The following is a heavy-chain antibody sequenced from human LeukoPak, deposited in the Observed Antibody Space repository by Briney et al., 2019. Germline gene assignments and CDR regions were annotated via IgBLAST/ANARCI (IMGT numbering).Heavy chain of an antibody. Sequence: GESLTLPCAASAFTFSSYAMSWVRQAPGKGLEWVSAISAGADSTYYAASVQGRFTISRDNSKNTLFLQMSGLRAEDTAVYFCARGAYGDYDSWGQGTLVTVSS. J-gene: IGHJ5*01. CDR1: AFTFSSYA. D-gene: IGHD4-17*01. CDR3: ARGAYGDYDS. CDR2: ISAGADST. V-gene: IGHV3-23*01.